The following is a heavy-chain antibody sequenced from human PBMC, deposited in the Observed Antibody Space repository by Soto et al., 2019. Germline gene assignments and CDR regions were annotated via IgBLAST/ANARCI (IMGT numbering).Heavy chain of an antibody. V-gene: IGHV3-48*02. Sequence: GGSLRLSCAASGFTFSSYSMNWVRQAPGKGLEWVSYISSSSSTIYYADSLKGRFTISRDNAKNSLYLQMNSLRDEDTAVYYCARDGGYCSGGSCYRDFDYWGQGTLVTVSS. J-gene: IGHJ4*02. CDR2: ISSSSSTI. CDR1: GFTFSSYS. D-gene: IGHD2-15*01. CDR3: ARDGGYCSGGSCYRDFDY.